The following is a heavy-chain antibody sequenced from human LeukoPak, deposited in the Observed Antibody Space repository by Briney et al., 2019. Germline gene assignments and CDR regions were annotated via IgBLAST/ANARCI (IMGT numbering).Heavy chain of an antibody. CDR2: VYHRGST. CDR1: GGSINSSYW. J-gene: IGHJ6*03. V-gene: IGHV4-4*02. D-gene: IGHD5-12*01. Sequence: SGTLSLTCAISGGSINSSYWWTWVRQPPGQGLEWIGEVYHRGSTNYNPSLKSRVTMSVDKSKNQFSLKLSSVTAADTAVYYCASGYDSPAYYYYYIDVWGKGTTVIVSS. CDR3: ASGYDSPAYYYYYIDV.